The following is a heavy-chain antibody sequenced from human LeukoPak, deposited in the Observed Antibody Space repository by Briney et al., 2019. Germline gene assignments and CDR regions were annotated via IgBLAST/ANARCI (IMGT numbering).Heavy chain of an antibody. CDR1: GFTFSSYS. D-gene: IGHD3-16*01. Sequence: PGGSLSLSCAASGFTFSSYSMNWVRQAPGKGLEWVSSISSSSSYIYYADSVKGRFTISRDNAKNSLYLQMNSLRAEDTAVYYCARDSGATGEVKFDPWDQGTLVTVSS. V-gene: IGHV3-21*01. CDR3: ARDSGATGEVKFDP. J-gene: IGHJ5*02. CDR2: ISSSSSYI.